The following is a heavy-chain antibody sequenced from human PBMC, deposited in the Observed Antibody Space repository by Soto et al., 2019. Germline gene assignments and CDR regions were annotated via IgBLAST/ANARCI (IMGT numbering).Heavy chain of an antibody. V-gene: IGHV4-30-4*01. CDR3: ARGLHPDGLY. CDR2: IYYSGST. D-gene: IGHD3-16*01. J-gene: IGHJ4*02. CDR1: GGSISSGDYY. Sequence: SETPSLTCTVSGGSISSGDYYWSWIRQPPGKGLEWIGYIYYSGSTYYNPSLKSRVTISVDTSKNQFSLKLSSVTAADTAVYYCARGLHPDGLYWGQGTLVTVSS.